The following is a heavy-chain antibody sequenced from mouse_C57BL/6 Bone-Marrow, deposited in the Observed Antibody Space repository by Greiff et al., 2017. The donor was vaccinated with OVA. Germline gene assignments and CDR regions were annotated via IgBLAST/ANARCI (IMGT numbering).Heavy chain of an antibody. V-gene: IGHV1-55*01. J-gene: IGHJ2*01. D-gene: IGHD2-2*01. CDR3: AGLGYFDY. CDR1: GYTFTSYW. CDR2: IYPGSGST. Sequence: QVQLKQSGAELVKPGAPVTMSCKASGYTFTSYWITWVKQRPGQGLEWIGDIYPGSGSTNYNEKLKSKATLTVDTSPSTAYMQLSSLTSEDSAFYYCAGLGYFDYWGQGTTLTVSS.